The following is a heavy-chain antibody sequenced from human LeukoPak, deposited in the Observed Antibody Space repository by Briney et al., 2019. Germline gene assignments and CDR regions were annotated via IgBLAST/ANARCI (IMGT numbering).Heavy chain of an antibody. D-gene: IGHD1-1*01. CDR1: GYSFSSHW. CDR2: IYPGDSDT. J-gene: IGHJ4*02. CDR3: ARPGERSRRDWNLDQ. V-gene: IGHV5-51*01. Sequence: GESLKISCKGSGYSFSSHWIGWVRQMPGKGLEWMGIIYPGDSDTLYSPSFQGQVTISADKSISTAYLQWSSLKASDTAVYYCARPGERSRRDWNLDQWGQGTLVTVSS.